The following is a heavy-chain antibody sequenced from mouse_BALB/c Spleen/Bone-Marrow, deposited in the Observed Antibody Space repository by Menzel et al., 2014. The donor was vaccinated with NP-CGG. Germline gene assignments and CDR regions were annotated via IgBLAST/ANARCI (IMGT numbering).Heavy chain of an antibody. CDR2: ISCYNGAT. CDR3: ARADRYDAFFDY. D-gene: IGHD2-14*01. J-gene: IGHJ2*01. CDR1: GYSXTGYY. Sequence: LVKTGASVKISCKASGYSXTGYYXXWVKQSXXXSLXWIGYISCYNGATRYXQXFKGKATFTVXTSXXXXYXQFNSLTSEDSAVYYCARADRYDAFFDYWGQGTTLTVSS. V-gene: IGHV1S34*01.